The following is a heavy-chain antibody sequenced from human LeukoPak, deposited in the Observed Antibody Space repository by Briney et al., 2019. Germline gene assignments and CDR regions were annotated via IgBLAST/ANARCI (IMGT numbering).Heavy chain of an antibody. CDR3: ARRGLYYVWDAFDI. CDR2: INPNSGGT. J-gene: IGHJ3*02. CDR1: GYTFTGYY. Sequence: ASVKVSCKASGYTFTGYYMHWVRQAPGQGLEWMGWINPNSGGTNYAQKFQGRVTMTRDTSISTAYMELSRLRSDDTAVYYCARRGLYYVWDAFDIWGQGTMVTVSS. V-gene: IGHV1-2*02. D-gene: IGHD3-16*01.